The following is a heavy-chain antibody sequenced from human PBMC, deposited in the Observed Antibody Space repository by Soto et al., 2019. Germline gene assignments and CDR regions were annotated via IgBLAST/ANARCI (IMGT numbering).Heavy chain of an antibody. V-gene: IGHV4-39*01. Sequence: SETLSLTCTVSGGSISSSSYYWGWIRQPPGKGLEWIGSIYYSGSTYYNPSLKSRVTISVDTSKNQFSLKLSSVTAADTAVYYCARLSRLNYNYYFDYWGQGTLVTVSS. J-gene: IGHJ4*02. CDR3: ARLSRLNYNYYFDY. D-gene: IGHD3-10*01. CDR1: GGSISSSSYY. CDR2: IYYSGST.